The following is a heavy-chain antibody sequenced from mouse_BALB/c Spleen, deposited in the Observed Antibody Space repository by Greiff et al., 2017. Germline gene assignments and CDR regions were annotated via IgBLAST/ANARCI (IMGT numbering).Heavy chain of an antibody. D-gene: IGHD1-1*02. J-gene: IGHJ3*01. CDR1: GFAFSSYD. V-gene: IGHV5-12-1*01. CDR3: ARQRGFSWFAY. Sequence: EVQRVESGGGLVKPGGSLKLSCAASGFAFSSYDMSWVRQTPEKRLEWVAYISSGGGSTYYPDTVKGRFTISRDNAKNTLYLQMSSLKSEDTAMYYCARQRGFSWFAYWGQGTLVTVSA. CDR2: ISSGGGST.